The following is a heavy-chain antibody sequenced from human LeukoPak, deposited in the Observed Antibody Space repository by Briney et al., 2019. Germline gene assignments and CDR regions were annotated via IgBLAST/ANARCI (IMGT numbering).Heavy chain of an antibody. V-gene: IGHV3-30*18. D-gene: IGHD6-19*01. Sequence: GGSLRLSCAASGFTFYSYGMHWVRQAPGKGLGGVAAISHDGSNTYYGDSVKGRFTISRDNSKNTVYLQMDSLRPEDTAIYYCAKDAGQWQNWNWFAPWGQGTLGIVSS. J-gene: IGHJ5*02. CDR1: GFTFYSYG. CDR3: AKDAGQWQNWNWFAP. CDR2: ISHDGSNT.